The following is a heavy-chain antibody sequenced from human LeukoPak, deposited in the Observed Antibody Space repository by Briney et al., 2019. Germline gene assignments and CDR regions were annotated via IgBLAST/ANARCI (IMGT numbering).Heavy chain of an antibody. CDR2: IRSNSDGGTM. V-gene: IGHV3-15*07. CDR1: GFTFSNAW. J-gene: IGHJ5*02. D-gene: IGHD3-22*01. CDR3: TTDFYDST. Sequence: GGSLRLSCATSGFTFSNAWMNWVRQAPGKGLEWVGRIRSNSDGGTMDYAAPVKGRFTLSRDDSKTTLYLQMNSLQTEDTAVYYCTTDFYDSTWGQGTLVTVSS.